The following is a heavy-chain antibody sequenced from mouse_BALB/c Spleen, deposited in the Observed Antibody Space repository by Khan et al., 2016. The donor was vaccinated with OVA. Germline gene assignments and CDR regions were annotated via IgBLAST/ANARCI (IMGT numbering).Heavy chain of an antibody. J-gene: IGHJ2*02. D-gene: IGHD1-1*01. V-gene: IGHV3-2*02. Sequence: EVQLQESGPGLVKPSQSLSLTCTVTGYSITSDYAWNWIRQFPGNKLEWMGFISYSGNTKYNPSLKSRFSITRDTSKNQFLLQLNAVTTEDTATYYCARVYGGDFDYWGQGTSRTVSS. CDR2: ISYSGNT. CDR3: ARVYGGDFDY. CDR1: GYSITSDYA.